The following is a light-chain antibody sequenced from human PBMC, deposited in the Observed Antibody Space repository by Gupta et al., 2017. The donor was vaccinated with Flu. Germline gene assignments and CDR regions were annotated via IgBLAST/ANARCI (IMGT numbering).Light chain of an antibody. V-gene: IGLV2-11*01. CDR3: CSFAGSDTFV. CDR1: SSDVGGYNF. CDR2: DVT. Sequence: QSALTQPRSVSGSPGQSVTISCTGTSSDVGGYNFVSWYQQYPDKAPKLIIYDVTRRPSGVADRFSGSKSGNTASLTISGLQAEDEADYYCCSFAGSDTFVFGTGTKVTVL. J-gene: IGLJ1*01.